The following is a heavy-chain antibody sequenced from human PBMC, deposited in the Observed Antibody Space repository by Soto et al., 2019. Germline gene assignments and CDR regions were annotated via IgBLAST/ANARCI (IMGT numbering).Heavy chain of an antibody. CDR3: ARGPGTMAKIDY. D-gene: IGHD3-10*01. Sequence: QVQLQESGPGLVKPSQTLSLTCTVSGGSISSGGYYWSWIRQHPGKGLEWIGYIYYSGSTYYNPSLKSRVXXXVYXSKNQFSLKLSSVTAADTAVYYCARGPGTMAKIDYWGQGTLVTVSS. CDR2: IYYSGST. J-gene: IGHJ4*02. V-gene: IGHV4-31*03. CDR1: GGSISSGGYY.